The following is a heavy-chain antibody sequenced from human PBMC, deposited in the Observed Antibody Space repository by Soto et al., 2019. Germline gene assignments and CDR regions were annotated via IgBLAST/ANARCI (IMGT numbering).Heavy chain of an antibody. CDR3: ARDPVPYDFWSGYPSGYFDY. CDR1: GYTFTSYY. J-gene: IGHJ4*02. Sequence: ASVKVSCKASGYTFTSYYMHWVRQAPGQGLEGMGIINPSGGSTSYAQKFQGRVTMTRDTSTSTVYMELSSLRSEDTAVYYCARDPVPYDFWSGYPSGYFDYWGQGTLVTVSS. V-gene: IGHV1-46*01. CDR2: INPSGGST. D-gene: IGHD3-3*01.